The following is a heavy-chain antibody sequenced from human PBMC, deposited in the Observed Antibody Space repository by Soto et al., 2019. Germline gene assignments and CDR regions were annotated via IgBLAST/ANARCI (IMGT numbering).Heavy chain of an antibody. CDR2: IIRMFGTA. D-gene: IGHD6-19*01. V-gene: IGHV1-69*13. J-gene: IGHJ4*02. Sequence: SVKVSCKASGGTFSSSAINWVRQAPGQGLEWMGGIIRMFGTANYAQKFQGRVTITADESTSTAYRELSSLGSEDTAVYYCARVYIGSVHKLFFDYWGQGTLVTVSS. CDR1: GGTFSSSA. CDR3: ARVYIGSVHKLFFDY.